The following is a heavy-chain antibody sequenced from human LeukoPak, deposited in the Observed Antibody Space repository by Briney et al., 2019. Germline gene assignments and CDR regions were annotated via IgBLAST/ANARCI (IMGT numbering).Heavy chain of an antibody. D-gene: IGHD4-17*01. Sequence: PGGSLRLSCAASGFTFHIYAMNWVRQAPGKGLEWVSAINGGGYGTYYADSVRGRFTIYRDNSKNTLYLQMNSLRAEDTAVYYCAIFQITYGDNENDYWGQGTLVTVSS. V-gene: IGHV3-23*01. CDR1: GFTFHIYA. CDR2: INGGGYGT. CDR3: AIFQITYGDNENDY. J-gene: IGHJ4*02.